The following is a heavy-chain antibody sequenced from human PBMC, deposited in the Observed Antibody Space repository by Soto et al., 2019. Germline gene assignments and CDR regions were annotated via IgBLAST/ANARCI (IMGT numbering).Heavy chain of an antibody. J-gene: IGHJ4*02. CDR1: GFSFSSYE. D-gene: IGHD3-3*01. CDR2: ISSSGKTR. Sequence: GGSLRLSCAASGFSFSSYEVNWIRQAPGKGLEWVSDISSSGKTRYYADSVKGRFTVSRDNVNNLTYLQMNSLRAEDTAVYYCARTQYYDFWSGYYFDYWGQGTLVTVSS. CDR3: ARTQYYDFWSGYYFDY. V-gene: IGHV3-48*03.